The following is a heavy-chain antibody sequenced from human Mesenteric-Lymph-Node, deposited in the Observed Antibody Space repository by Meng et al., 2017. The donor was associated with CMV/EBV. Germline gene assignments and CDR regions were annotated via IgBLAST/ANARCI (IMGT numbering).Heavy chain of an antibody. CDR3: ASEIPAGGRHNNWYDP. J-gene: IGHJ5*02. V-gene: IGHV4-39*06. CDR2: IYYSGST. Sequence: SETLSLTCTVSGASINSKSYYWGWIRQPPGKTLEWIGSIYYSGSTYYNPSLKSRVTISVDTSKNQFTRRLSSVTAADTAVYYCASEIPAGGRHNNWYDPWGQGTLVTVSS. D-gene: IGHD3-16*01. CDR1: GASINSKSYY.